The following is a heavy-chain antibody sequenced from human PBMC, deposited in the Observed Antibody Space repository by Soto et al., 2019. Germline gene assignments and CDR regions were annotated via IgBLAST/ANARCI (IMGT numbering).Heavy chain of an antibody. CDR2: IYHSGST. CDR3: ARTRITGTTGDY. CDR1: GYSISSGYY. V-gene: IGHV4-38-2*01. Sequence: SEPLSLPCAVSGYSISSGYYWGWIRQPPGKGLEWIGSIYHSGSTYYNPSLKSRVTISVDTSKNQFSLKLSSVTAADTAVYYCARTRITGTTGDYWGQGTLVTVAS. D-gene: IGHD1-20*01. J-gene: IGHJ4*02.